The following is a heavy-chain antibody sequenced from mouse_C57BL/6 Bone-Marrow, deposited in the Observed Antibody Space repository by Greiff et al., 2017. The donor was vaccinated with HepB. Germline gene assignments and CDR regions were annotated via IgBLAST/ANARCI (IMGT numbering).Heavy chain of an antibody. CDR1: GFSLTSYG. V-gene: IGHV2-2*01. J-gene: IGHJ3*01. Sequence: VKLMESGPGLVQPSQSLSITCTVSGFSLTSYGVHWVRQSPGKGLEWLGVIWSGGSTDYNAAFISRLSISKDNSKSQVFFKMNSLQADDTAIYYCASRQPFAYWGQGTLVTVSA. D-gene: IGHD3-2*01. CDR3: ASRQPFAY. CDR2: IWSGGST.